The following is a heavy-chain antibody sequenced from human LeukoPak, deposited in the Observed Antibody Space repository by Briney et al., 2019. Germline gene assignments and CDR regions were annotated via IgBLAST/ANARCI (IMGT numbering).Heavy chain of an antibody. J-gene: IGHJ4*02. CDR3: TTDSYFYNSQFDF. D-gene: IGHD3-22*01. V-gene: IGHV3-15*01. CDR1: GFTFGNAW. CDR2: IKSKTDGGTT. Sequence: GGSLRLSCATSGFTFGNAWMSWVRQAPGKGLEWVGRIKSKTDGGTTDYPAPVKGRFTISRDDSKNTLFLQMNSLKTEDTAVYLCTTDSYFYNSQFDFWGQGTPVTVSS.